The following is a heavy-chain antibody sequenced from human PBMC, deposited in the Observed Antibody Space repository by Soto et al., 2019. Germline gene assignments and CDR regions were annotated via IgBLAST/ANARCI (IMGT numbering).Heavy chain of an antibody. CDR1: GFTFSSYG. CDR2: ISYDGSNK. CDR3: AKVFGVATKHYYYYGMDV. Sequence: QVQLVESGGCVVQPGRSLRLSCAASGFTFSSYGMHWVRQAPGKGLEWVAVISYDGSNKYYADSVKGRFTISRDKSKNTLYVQMNSMRADDTAVYYCAKVFGVATKHYYYYGMDVWGQGTTVTVSS. V-gene: IGHV3-30*18. J-gene: IGHJ6*02. D-gene: IGHD5-12*01.